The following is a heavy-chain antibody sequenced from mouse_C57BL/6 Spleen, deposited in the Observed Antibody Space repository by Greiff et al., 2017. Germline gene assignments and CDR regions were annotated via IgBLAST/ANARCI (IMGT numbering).Heavy chain of an antibody. CDR2: INPNNGGT. J-gene: IGHJ2*01. CDR3: AREYDGYFDY. CDR1: GYTFTDYY. Sequence: EVQLQESGPELVKPGASVKISCKASGYTFTDYYMNWVKQSHGKSLEWIGDINPNNGGTSYNQKFKGKATLTVDKSSSTAYMELRSLTSEDSAAYYCAREYDGYFDYWGQGTTLTVSS. D-gene: IGHD2-3*01. V-gene: IGHV1-26*01.